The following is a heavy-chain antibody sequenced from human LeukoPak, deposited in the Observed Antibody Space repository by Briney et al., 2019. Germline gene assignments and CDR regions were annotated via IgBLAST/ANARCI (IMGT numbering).Heavy chain of an antibody. CDR3: ARHFHYGSGSYYQYYFDY. Sequence: SETLSLTCTVSGGSISSYYWSWIRQPPGKGLEWIGYIYYSGSTNYNPSLKSRVTISVDTSKNQFSLKLSSVTAADTAVYYCARHFHYGSGSYYQYYFDYWGQGTLVTVSS. CDR2: IYYSGST. CDR1: GGSISSYY. J-gene: IGHJ4*02. V-gene: IGHV4-59*08. D-gene: IGHD3-10*01.